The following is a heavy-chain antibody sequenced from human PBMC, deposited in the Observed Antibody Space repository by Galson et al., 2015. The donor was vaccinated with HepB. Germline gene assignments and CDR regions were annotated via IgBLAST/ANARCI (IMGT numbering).Heavy chain of an antibody. D-gene: IGHD3-3*01. V-gene: IGHV3-64D*06. CDR3: VKGAFGVVTPFDY. CDR1: GFTFSSYA. CDR2: ISSNGGST. J-gene: IGHJ4*02. Sequence: PRLSCAASGFTFSSYAMHWVRQAPGKGLEYVSAISSNGGSTYYADSVKGRFTISRDNSKNTLYLQMSSLRAEDTAVYYCVKGAFGVVTPFDYWGQGTLVTVSS.